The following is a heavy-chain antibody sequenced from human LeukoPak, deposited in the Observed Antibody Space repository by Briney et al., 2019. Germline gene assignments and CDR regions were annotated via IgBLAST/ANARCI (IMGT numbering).Heavy chain of an antibody. CDR3: ARDFGDSSSPDAFDI. J-gene: IGHJ3*02. CDR2: IYYSGST. V-gene: IGHV4-59*01. Sequence: PSENLSLTCTVSGGAISSYYWSWIRQPPGKGLEWIGYIYYSGSTNYNPSLKSRVTISVDTSKNQFSLKLSSATAADTAVYYCARDFGDSSSPDAFDIWGQGTMVTVSS. D-gene: IGHD6-6*01. CDR1: GGAISSYY.